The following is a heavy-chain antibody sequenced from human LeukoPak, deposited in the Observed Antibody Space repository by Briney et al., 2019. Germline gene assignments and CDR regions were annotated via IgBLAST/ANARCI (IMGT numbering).Heavy chain of an antibody. Sequence: SETLSLTCTVSGGSISSYYLSWIRQPPGKGLDWIGYIYYSGSNNYNSALKSQVTISADTSKNQFSLKLSSVTAADTAVYYCARIGGIPLGSFDIWGQGTMVTVSS. J-gene: IGHJ3*02. V-gene: IGHV4-59*01. D-gene: IGHD2-2*02. CDR1: GGSISSYY. CDR3: ARIGGIPLGSFDI. CDR2: IYYSGSN.